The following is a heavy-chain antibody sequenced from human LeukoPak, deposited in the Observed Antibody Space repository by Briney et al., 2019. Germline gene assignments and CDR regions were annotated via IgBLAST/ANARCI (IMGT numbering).Heavy chain of an antibody. Sequence: GGSLRLSCAVSGFTFSTYWMHWVRQAPGKGLVWVSRINTDGSLMNYADSVKGRFTMSRDNAKNTLYLQMSSLRAEDTAVYYCAKDTYSSSSFTFDFWGQGTLVTVSS. D-gene: IGHD6-6*01. CDR1: GFTFSTYW. J-gene: IGHJ4*02. V-gene: IGHV3-74*01. CDR3: AKDTYSSSSFTFDF. CDR2: INTDGSLM.